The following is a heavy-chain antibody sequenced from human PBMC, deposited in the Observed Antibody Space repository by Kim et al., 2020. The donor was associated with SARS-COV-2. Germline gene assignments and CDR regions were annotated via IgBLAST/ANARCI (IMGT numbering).Heavy chain of an antibody. Sequence: GGSLRLSCAASGFTFSSYWMHWVRQAPGKGLVWVSRINSDGSSTSYADSVKGRFTISRDNAKNTLYLQMNSLRAEDTAVYYCARVDSSGYYYSRYYYYVMDVWGQGTMVTVSS. CDR1: GFTFSSYW. CDR2: INSDGSST. D-gene: IGHD3-22*01. J-gene: IGHJ6*02. CDR3: ARVDSSGYYYSRYYYYVMDV. V-gene: IGHV3-74*01.